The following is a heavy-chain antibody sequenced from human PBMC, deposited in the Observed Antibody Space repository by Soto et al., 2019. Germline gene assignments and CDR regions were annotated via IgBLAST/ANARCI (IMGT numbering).Heavy chain of an antibody. D-gene: IGHD2-2*02. Sequence: GESLKISCKGSGYSFTSYWISWVRQMPGKGLEWVGRIDPSDSYTNYSPSFQGHVTISADKSISTAYLQWSSLKASDTAMYYCARHLYMAAYYYYYGMDVSGQGTTVTVSS. J-gene: IGHJ6*02. V-gene: IGHV5-10-1*01. CDR2: IDPSDSYT. CDR3: ARHLYMAAYYYYYGMDV. CDR1: GYSFTSYW.